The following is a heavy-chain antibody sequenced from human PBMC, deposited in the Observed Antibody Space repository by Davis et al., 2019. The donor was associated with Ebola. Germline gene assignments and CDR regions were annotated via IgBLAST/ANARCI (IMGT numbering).Heavy chain of an antibody. CDR1: GGSFSGYY. CDR3: AKAYSGSHLLGTRSYYYGMDV. J-gene: IGHJ6*02. D-gene: IGHD1-26*01. Sequence: SETLSLTCAVYGGSFSGYYWSWIRQPPGKGLEWIGEINHSGSTNYNPSLKSRVTISVDTSKNQFSLKLSSVTAADTAVYYCAKAYSGSHLLGTRSYYYGMDVWGQGTTVTASS. V-gene: IGHV4-34*01. CDR2: INHSGST.